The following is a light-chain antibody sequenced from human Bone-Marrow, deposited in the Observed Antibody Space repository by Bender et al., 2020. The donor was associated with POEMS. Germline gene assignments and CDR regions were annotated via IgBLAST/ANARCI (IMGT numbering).Light chain of an antibody. Sequence: SVSPGQTASITCSGDDLGDKYVAWYQQKPGQSPVLVIYQDTKRPSGIPERFSGSNSGNTATLTISGTQAMDEADYYCQAWDTYSVIFGGGTKLTVL. CDR1: DLGDKY. J-gene: IGLJ2*01. V-gene: IGLV3-1*01. CDR2: QDT. CDR3: QAWDTYSVI.